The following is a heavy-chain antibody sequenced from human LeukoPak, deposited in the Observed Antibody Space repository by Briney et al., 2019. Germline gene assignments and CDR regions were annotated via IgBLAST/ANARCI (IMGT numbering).Heavy chain of an antibody. D-gene: IGHD3-10*01. V-gene: IGHV3-48*03. J-gene: IGHJ3*02. CDR2: IGASTGVI. CDR3: GAAREFVGAFDI. Sequence: GGSLRLSCAASGFTFNSYEMYWVRQAPGKGLEWSSYIGASTGVIKYADSVKGRFTISRDNARNSVYLQVNSLRVEDTAVYYCGAAREFVGAFDIWGQGTMVTVSS. CDR1: GFTFNSYE.